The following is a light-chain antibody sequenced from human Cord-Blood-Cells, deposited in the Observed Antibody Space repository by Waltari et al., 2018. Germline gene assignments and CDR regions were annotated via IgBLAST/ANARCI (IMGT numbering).Light chain of an antibody. V-gene: IGLV1-44*01. CDR1: SSNIGSNT. CDR2: SNN. CDR3: AAWDDSLNGWV. J-gene: IGLJ3*02. Sequence: QSVLTQPPSASGTPGQGVPIPCSGRSSNIGSNTVNWYQQLPGTAPKLLIYSNNQRPSGVPDRFSGSKSGTSASLAISGLQSEDEADYYCAAWDDSLNGWVFGGGTKLTVL.